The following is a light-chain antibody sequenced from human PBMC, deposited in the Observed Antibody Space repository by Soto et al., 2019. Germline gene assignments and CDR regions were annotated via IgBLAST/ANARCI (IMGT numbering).Light chain of an antibody. J-gene: IGLJ2*01. CDR3: SSYAGDTTSDVV. CDR1: SSDVGFYNL. V-gene: IGLV2-23*01. CDR2: EGS. Sequence: QSALTQPASVSGSPGQSITISCTGTSSDVGFYNLVSWYQQHPGKAPKLLIYEGSKRPSGVSNRFSGSKSGSTASLTVSGLQAEDEADYYCSSYAGDTTSDVVFGGGTKVTVL.